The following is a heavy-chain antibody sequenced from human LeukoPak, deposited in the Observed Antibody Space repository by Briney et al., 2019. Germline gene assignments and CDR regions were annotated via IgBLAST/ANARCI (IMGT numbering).Heavy chain of an antibody. V-gene: IGHV4-59*01. CDR3: AGVFPRPRFDY. Sequence: PSETLSLTCTVSGDSMSSYYWSWIRQPPGKGLEWIGYIYYSGSTNYNPSLKSRVTISVDTSKNQFSLRLSSVTAADTAVYYCAGVFPRPRFDYWGQGTLVTVSS. CDR1: GDSMSSYY. J-gene: IGHJ4*02. CDR2: IYYSGST.